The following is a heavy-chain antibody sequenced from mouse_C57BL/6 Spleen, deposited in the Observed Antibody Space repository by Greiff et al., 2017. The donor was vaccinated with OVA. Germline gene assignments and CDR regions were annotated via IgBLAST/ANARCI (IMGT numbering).Heavy chain of an antibody. CDR1: GYTFTSYW. Sequence: QVHVKQPGPELVKPGASVKLSCKASGYTFTSYWMHWVKQRPGQGLEWIGNINPSNGGTNYNEKFKSKATLTVDKSSSTAYMQLSSLTSEDSAVYYCARPLITTVVDYYAMDYWGQGTSVTVSS. V-gene: IGHV1-53*01. D-gene: IGHD1-1*01. CDR3: ARPLITTVVDYYAMDY. CDR2: INPSNGGT. J-gene: IGHJ4*01.